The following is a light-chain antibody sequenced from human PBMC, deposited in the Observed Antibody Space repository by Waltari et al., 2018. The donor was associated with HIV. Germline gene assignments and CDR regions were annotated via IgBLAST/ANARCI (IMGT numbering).Light chain of an antibody. V-gene: IGLV2-14*03. Sequence: QSALTQPASVSGSPGQSITISCTGTSSDVGGYNYVSWYQHHPGKAHKLMIYDVSNRPSGVSNRFSGSKSGNTASLTISGLQAEDEADYYCSSYTSSSSLLVFGGGTKLTVL. CDR2: DVS. CDR1: SSDVGGYNY. J-gene: IGLJ3*02. CDR3: SSYTSSSSLLV.